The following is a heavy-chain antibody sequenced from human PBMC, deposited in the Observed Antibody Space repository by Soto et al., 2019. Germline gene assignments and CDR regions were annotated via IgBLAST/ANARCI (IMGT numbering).Heavy chain of an antibody. Sequence: EVQLLESGGGLVKPGGSLRLSCVASGFTFGSYAMSWVRQAPGQGLDWVSTISGGDTTQYAESVKGRFTISRDKAKNTPYLQMNTLRVEDTAVYYCAPRWDMATFCPDSGQGTLVNVSS. CDR1: GFTFGSYA. J-gene: IGHJ4*02. D-gene: IGHD5-12*01. V-gene: IGHV3-23*01. CDR2: ISGGDTT. CDR3: APRWDMATFCPD.